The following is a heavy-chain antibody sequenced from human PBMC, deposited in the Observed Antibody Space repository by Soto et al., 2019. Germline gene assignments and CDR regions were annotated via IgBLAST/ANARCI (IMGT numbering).Heavy chain of an antibody. CDR1: GFTVSSNY. V-gene: IGHV3-53*01. CDR3: ARERGRYCSSTSCQNYYYGMDV. J-gene: IGHJ6*02. D-gene: IGHD2-2*01. Sequence: PGGSLRLSCAASGFTVSSNYMSWVRQAPGKGLEWVSVIYSGGSTYYADSVKGRFTISRDNSKNTLYLQMNSLRAEDTAVYYCARERGRYCSSTSCQNYYYGMDVWGQGTTVTVSS. CDR2: IYSGGST.